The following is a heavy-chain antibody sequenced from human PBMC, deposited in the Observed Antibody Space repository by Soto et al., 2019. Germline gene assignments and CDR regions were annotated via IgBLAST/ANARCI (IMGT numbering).Heavy chain of an antibody. CDR2: IRSKANSYAT. CDR1: GFTFSGSA. D-gene: IGHD3-3*01. Sequence: GGSLRLSCAASGFTFSGSAMHWVRQASWKGLEWVGRIRSKANSYATAYAASVKGRFTISRDDSKNAAYLQMNSLKTEDTAVYYCTSRSYDFWSGYYPDYWGQGTLVTVSS. CDR3: TSRSYDFWSGYYPDY. J-gene: IGHJ4*02. V-gene: IGHV3-73*01.